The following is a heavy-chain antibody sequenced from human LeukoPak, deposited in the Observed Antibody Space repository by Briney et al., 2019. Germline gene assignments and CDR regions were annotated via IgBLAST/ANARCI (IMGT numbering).Heavy chain of an antibody. CDR3: ARDAQWELRAFDV. D-gene: IGHD4-23*01. V-gene: IGHV1-69*06. CDR2: IIPVFDRP. J-gene: IGHJ3*01. CDR1: GGRFKSYG. Sequence: GASVKVSRKTIGGRFKSYGFSWVRQAPGQGLEWMGGIIPVFDRPNYAQKFEGRVTITADKSTNTTYMEITSLTSDDTAVYYCARDAQWELRAFDVWGRGTMVIVSS.